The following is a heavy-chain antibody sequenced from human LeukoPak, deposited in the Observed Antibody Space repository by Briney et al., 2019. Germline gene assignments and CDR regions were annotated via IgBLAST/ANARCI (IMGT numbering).Heavy chain of an antibody. D-gene: IGHD1-26*01. CDR3: TTEVGATGPDAFDI. CDR2: IKSKTDGGTT. J-gene: IGHJ3*02. CDR1: GFTFSNAW. Sequence: PGGSLRLSCAASGFTFSNAWMSWVRQAPGKGLEWVGRIKSKTDGGTTDYAAPVKGRFTISRDDSKNTQYLQMNSLKTEDTAVYYCTTEVGATGPDAFDIWGQGTMVTVSS. V-gene: IGHV3-15*01.